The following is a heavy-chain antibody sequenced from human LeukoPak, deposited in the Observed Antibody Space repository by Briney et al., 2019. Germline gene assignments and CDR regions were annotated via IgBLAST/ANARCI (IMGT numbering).Heavy chain of an antibody. D-gene: IGHD3-10*01. CDR2: IYHSGST. V-gene: IGHV4-30-2*01. J-gene: IGHJ4*02. CDR1: GGSISSGGYS. CDR3: ARGIRGYYGSGSLDS. Sequence: PSETLSLTCAVSGGSISSGGYSWSWIRQPPGKGLEWIGYIYHSGSTYYNPSLKSRVTISVDRSKNQFSLKLSSVTAADTAVYYCARGIRGYYGSGSLDSWGQGTLVTVSS.